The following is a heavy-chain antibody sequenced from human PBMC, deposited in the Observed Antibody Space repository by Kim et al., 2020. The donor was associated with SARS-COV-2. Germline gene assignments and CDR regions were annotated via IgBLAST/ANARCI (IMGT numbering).Heavy chain of an antibody. CDR3: ARDYYDILTGYYYDAFDI. D-gene: IGHD3-9*01. CDR2: INPSGGST. CDR1: GYTFTSYY. J-gene: IGHJ3*02. V-gene: IGHV1-46*01. Sequence: ASVKVSCKASGYTFTSYYIHWVRQAPGQGLEWMGIINPSGGSTSYAQKFQGRVTMTRDTSTSTVYMELSSLRSEDTAVYYCARDYYDILTGYYYDAFDIWGQGTMVTVSS.